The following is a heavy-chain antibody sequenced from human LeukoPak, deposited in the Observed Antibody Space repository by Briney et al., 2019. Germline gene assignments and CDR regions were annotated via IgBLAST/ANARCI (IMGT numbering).Heavy chain of an antibody. J-gene: IGHJ3*02. Sequence: GGSLRLSCVVSAFTISSHSMNWVRQTPGKGLEWVSSISENSKDIFYVDSVKGRFTISRDNARNSLYLQMNSLRADDTAVYYCAREVDVAFDIWGQGTMVTVSS. CDR3: AREVDVAFDI. CDR2: ISENSKDI. CDR1: AFTISSHS. V-gene: IGHV3-21*01.